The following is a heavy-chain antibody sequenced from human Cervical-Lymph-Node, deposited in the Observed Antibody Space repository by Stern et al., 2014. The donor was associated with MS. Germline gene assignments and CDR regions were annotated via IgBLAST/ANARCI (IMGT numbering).Heavy chain of an antibody. CDR3: ARRVRFGEFD. D-gene: IGHD3-10*01. CDR2: IYPGASDS. J-gene: IGHJ4*02. CDR1: GYSFTSYW. V-gene: IGHV5-51*01. Sequence: VQLGQSGAEVKKPGESLKISCKGSGYSFTSYWIGWVRQMPGKGLEWMGIIYPGASDSRYSPSFPGQVNISAAKTISPAYLQWSSLKASDTAMYYCARRVRFGEFDWGQGTLVTVSS.